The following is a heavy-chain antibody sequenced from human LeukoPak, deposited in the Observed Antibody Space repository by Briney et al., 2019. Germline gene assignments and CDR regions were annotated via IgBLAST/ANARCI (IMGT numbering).Heavy chain of an antibody. V-gene: IGHV3-30*02. CDR1: GITLSNYG. CDR2: IPYDERNH. CDR3: AKDRLAHWSGATCSVDY. J-gene: IGHJ4*02. D-gene: IGHD2-15*01. Sequence: PGGSLRLSCAASGITLSNYGMHWARQAPGKGLEWVAFIPYDERNHYYADSVKGRFTIARDKSKKTLHLQMNSLTVDDTSVYYCAKDRLAHWSGATCSVDYWGQGTLVMVSS.